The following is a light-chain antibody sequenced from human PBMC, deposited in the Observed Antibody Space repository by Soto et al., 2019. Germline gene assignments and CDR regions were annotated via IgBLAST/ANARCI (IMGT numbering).Light chain of an antibody. CDR1: QSVSSH. J-gene: IGKJ1*01. CDR2: DAS. CDR3: LQRTTRPWT. Sequence: EIVLTQSPGTLSLSPGERATLSCRASQSVSSHLAWYQQKPGQAPRLLIYDASNRATGIPARFSGSGSGTDFTLTISSLDPEYSAVYHCLQRTTRPWTCGQGSKVEIK. V-gene: IGKV3-11*01.